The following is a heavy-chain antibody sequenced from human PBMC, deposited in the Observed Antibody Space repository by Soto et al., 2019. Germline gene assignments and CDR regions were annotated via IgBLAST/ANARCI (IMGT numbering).Heavy chain of an antibody. D-gene: IGHD3-3*01. V-gene: IGHV4-4*02. J-gene: IGHJ4*02. CDR1: GGSISSSNW. CDR3: ARRDFWSGYFDY. CDR2: IYHSGST. Sequence: ETLSLTCAVSGGSISSSNWWSWVRQPPGKGLEWIGEIYHSGSTNYNPSLKSRVTISVDKSKNQFSLKLSSVTAADTAVYYCARRDFWSGYFDYWGQGTLVTVSS.